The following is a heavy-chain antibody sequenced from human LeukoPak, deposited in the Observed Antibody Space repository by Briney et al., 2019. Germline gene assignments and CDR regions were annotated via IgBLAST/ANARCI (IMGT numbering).Heavy chain of an antibody. CDR2: ISWNSGSI. Sequence: GGSLRLSCAASGFTFDDYAMHWVRQAPGKGLEWVSGISWNSGSIGYADSVKGRFTISRDNAKNSLYLQMNSLRAEDMALYYCAKGEQWLVPWFDPWGQGTLVTVSS. D-gene: IGHD6-19*01. CDR1: GFTFDDYA. J-gene: IGHJ5*02. CDR3: AKGEQWLVPWFDP. V-gene: IGHV3-9*03.